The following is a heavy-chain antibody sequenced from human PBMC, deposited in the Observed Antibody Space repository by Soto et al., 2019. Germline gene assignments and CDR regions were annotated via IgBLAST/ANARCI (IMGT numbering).Heavy chain of an antibody. D-gene: IGHD6-6*01. J-gene: IGHJ3*02. Sequence: SETLSLTCTVSGGSISSYYWSWIRQPSGKGLEWIGYIYYSGSTNYNPSLKSRVTISVDTSKNQFSLKLSSVTAADTAVYYCARAYSSSPRQTVGAFDIWGQGTMVTVSS. CDR2: IYYSGST. V-gene: IGHV4-59*01. CDR3: ARAYSSSPRQTVGAFDI. CDR1: GGSISSYY.